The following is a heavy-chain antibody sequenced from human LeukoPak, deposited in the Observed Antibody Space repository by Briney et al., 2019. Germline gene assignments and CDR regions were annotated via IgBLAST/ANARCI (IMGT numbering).Heavy chain of an antibody. D-gene: IGHD3-22*01. CDR1: GYTFTSYG. J-gene: IGHJ4*02. CDR2: IIPIFGTA. V-gene: IGHV1-69*13. CDR3: ARGLADYYDSSGYYLDH. Sequence: SVKVSCKASGYTFTSYGISWVRQAPGQGLEWMGGIIPIFGTANYAQKFQGRVTITADESTSTAYMELSSLRSEDTAVYYCARGLADYYDSSGYYLDHWGQGTLVTVSS.